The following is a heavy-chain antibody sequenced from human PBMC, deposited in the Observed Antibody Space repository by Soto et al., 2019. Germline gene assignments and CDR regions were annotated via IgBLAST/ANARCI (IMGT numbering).Heavy chain of an antibody. V-gene: IGHV1-2*02. CDR2: INPNSGGT. D-gene: IGHD3-10*01. CDR3: ARRLPFMVRGVIIAPDSYYYYGMDV. Sequence: ASVKVSCKASGYTFTGYYMHWVGQAPGQGLEWMGWINPNSGGTNYAQKFQGRVTMTRDTSISTAYMELSRLRSDDTAVYYCARRLPFMVRGVIIAPDSYYYYGMDVWGQGTTVTVSS. J-gene: IGHJ6*02. CDR1: GYTFTGYY.